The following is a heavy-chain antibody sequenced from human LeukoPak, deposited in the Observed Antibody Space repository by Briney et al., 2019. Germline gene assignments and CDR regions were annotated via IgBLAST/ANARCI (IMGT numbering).Heavy chain of an antibody. CDR2: IWYDGSKK. D-gene: IGHD6-13*01. J-gene: IGHJ4*02. CDR3: AKSRTARGYTPSDY. V-gene: IGHV3-33*06. Sequence: GTSLRLSCAASGFTFTNHGFHWVRQAPGKGLEWVALIWYDGSKKVYVDSVKGRFTISRDNSKNTLYLQMNSLRAEDTAVYYCAKSRTARGYTPSDYWGQGTLVTVSS. CDR1: GFTFTNHG.